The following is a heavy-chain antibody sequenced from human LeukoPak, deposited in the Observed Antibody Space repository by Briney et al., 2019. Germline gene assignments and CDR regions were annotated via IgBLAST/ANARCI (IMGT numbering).Heavy chain of an antibody. D-gene: IGHD1-1*01. CDR3: ARVRNGARFFDY. J-gene: IGHJ4*02. CDR1: GGSISSYY. Sequence: SETLSLTCTVSGGSISSYYWSWIRQPPGKGLEWIGYIYYSGSTNYNPSLKSRVTISVNTSKNQFSLKLSSVTAADTAVYFCARVRNGARFFDYWGQGTLVTVSS. CDR2: IYYSGST. V-gene: IGHV4-59*01.